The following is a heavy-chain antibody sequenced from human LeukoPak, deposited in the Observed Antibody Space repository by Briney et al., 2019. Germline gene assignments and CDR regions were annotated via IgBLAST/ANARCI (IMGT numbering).Heavy chain of an antibody. Sequence: GGSLRLSCAASGFTFSSYAMHWVRQAPRKGLEWVSAISGSGGSTYYADSVKGRFTISRDNSKNTLYLQMNSLRAEDTAVYYCAKDLRAYSSSRGVDYWGQGTLVTVSS. D-gene: IGHD6-19*01. CDR2: ISGSGGST. CDR1: GFTFSSYA. J-gene: IGHJ4*02. V-gene: IGHV3-23*01. CDR3: AKDLRAYSSSRGVDY.